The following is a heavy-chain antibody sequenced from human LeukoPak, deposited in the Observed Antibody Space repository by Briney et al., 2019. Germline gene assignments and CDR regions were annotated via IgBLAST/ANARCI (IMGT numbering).Heavy chain of an antibody. CDR2: IYYSGST. CDR3: ARDCSSTSCYAAFDY. J-gene: IGHJ4*02. CDR1: GGPISSYY. Sequence: SETLSLTCTVSGGPISSYYWSWIRQPPGKGLEWIGYIYYSGSTNYNPSLKSRVTISVDMSKNQFSLKLSSVTAADTAVYYCARDCSSTSCYAAFDYWGQGTLVTVSS. D-gene: IGHD2-2*01. V-gene: IGHV4-59*01.